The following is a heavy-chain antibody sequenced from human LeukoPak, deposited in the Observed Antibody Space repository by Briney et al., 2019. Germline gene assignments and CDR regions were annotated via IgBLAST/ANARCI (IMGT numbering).Heavy chain of an antibody. D-gene: IGHD3-10*01. CDR2: INAGNGNT. CDR1: GYTFTSYA. V-gene: IGHV1-3*01. J-gene: IGHJ4*02. Sequence: ASVKVSCKASGYTFTSYAMYWVRQAPGQGLEWMGWINAGNGNTKYSQKFQGRVTITRDTSASKAYMELSSLRAEDTAVYYCARGVLLWFGELLGHFDYWGQGTLVTVSS. CDR3: ARGVLLWFGELLGHFDY.